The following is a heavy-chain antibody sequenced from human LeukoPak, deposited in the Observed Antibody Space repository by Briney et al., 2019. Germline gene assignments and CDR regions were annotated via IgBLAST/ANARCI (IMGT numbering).Heavy chain of an antibody. D-gene: IGHD6-19*01. CDR3: ARLSRSSGSRYALDV. J-gene: IGHJ6*02. CDR2: IYPGDSDT. CDR1: GYTFTSYW. V-gene: IGHV5-51*01. Sequence: GESLKISCQGSGYTFTSYWIGWVRQMPGKGLEWMGIIYPGDSDTRYSPSFQGQVSISADKSISTAYLQWSSLKASDTAMCYCARLSRSSGSRYALDVWGQGTTVTVSS.